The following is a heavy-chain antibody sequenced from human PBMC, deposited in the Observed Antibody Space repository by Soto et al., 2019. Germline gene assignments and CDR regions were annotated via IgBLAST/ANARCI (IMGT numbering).Heavy chain of an antibody. CDR3: ARPGYGVDKDAFDI. Sequence: VGSLRLSCAASGFTFSSYAMSWVRQAPGKGLEWVSIISGGGGEIRTYYADSGKGRFTVSRDNSKNTLYLQMDNLRVEDTAVYYCARPGYGVDKDAFDIWGQGTMVTVSS. CDR2: ISGGGGEIRT. J-gene: IGHJ3*02. CDR1: GFTFSSYA. V-gene: IGHV3-23*01. D-gene: IGHD4-17*01.